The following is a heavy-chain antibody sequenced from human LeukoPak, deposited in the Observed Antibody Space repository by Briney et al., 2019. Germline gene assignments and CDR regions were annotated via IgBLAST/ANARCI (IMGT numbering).Heavy chain of an antibody. D-gene: IGHD6-13*01. V-gene: IGHV1-18*01. CDR3: AKMESSQQLVRPIDY. CDR2: ISAYNGNT. J-gene: IGHJ4*02. CDR1: GYTFTSYG. Sequence: GASVKVSCKASGYTFTSYGISWVRQAPGQGLEWMGWISAYNGNTNYAQKFQGRVTITADKSTSTAYMELSSLRSEDTAVYYCAKMESSQQLVRPIDYWGQGTLVTVSS.